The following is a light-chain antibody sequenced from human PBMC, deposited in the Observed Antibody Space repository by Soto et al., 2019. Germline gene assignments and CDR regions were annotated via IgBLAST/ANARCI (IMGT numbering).Light chain of an antibody. Sequence: QSVLTQPPSVSGAPGQRVTISCTGNSSNLGAGYDVHWYQQLPGAAPKLVIFGNRNRPSGVPERFSGSKSGTSASLAISGLRSEDEANYYCAAWDDSPSGVVFGGGTKLTVL. V-gene: IGLV1-40*01. J-gene: IGLJ2*01. CDR1: SSNLGAGYD. CDR2: GNR. CDR3: AAWDDSPSGVV.